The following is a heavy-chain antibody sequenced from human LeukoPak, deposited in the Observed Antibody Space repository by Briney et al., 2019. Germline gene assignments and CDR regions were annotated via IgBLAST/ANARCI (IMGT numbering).Heavy chain of an antibody. V-gene: IGHV3-33*06. CDR3: AKDDEVEAVSGSFDY. D-gene: IGHD6-19*01. Sequence: PGGSLRLSCAASGFTFSSYGMHWVRQAPGKGLEWVAVIWYDGSNKYYADSVKGRFTISRDNSKNTLYLQMNSLRAEDTAVYYCAKDDEVEAVSGSFDYWGQGTLVTVSS. J-gene: IGHJ4*02. CDR2: IWYDGSNK. CDR1: GFTFSSYG.